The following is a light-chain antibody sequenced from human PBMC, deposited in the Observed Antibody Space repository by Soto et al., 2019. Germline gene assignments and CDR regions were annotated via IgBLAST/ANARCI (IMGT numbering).Light chain of an antibody. CDR2: GAS. Sequence: EIVLTQSPGTLSLSPGERATLSCRASQSVSSSYLAWYQHKPGQAPRLLIYGASSRATGITDRFSGSGSGTDFTLTISRLEPEDFVVYYCQQYGRSPTFGQGTKWDIK. CDR1: QSVSSSY. V-gene: IGKV3-20*01. J-gene: IGKJ1*01. CDR3: QQYGRSPT.